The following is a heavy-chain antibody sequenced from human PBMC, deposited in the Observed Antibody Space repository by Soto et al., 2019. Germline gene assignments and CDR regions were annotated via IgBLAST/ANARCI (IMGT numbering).Heavy chain of an antibody. V-gene: IGHV3-48*02. CDR3: AKVVVAATPYYYYGMDV. CDR2: ISSSSSTI. D-gene: IGHD2-15*01. Sequence: LRLSCAASGFTFSSYSMNWVRQAPGKGLEWVSYISSSSSTIYYADSVKGRFTISRDNAKNSLYLQMNSLRDEDTAVYYCAKVVVAATPYYYYGMDVWGQGTTVTAP. CDR1: GFTFSSYS. J-gene: IGHJ6*02.